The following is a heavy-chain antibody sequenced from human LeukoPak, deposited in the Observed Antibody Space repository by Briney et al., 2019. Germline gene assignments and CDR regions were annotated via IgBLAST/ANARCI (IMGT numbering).Heavy chain of an antibody. CDR2: TRNKANSYIT. D-gene: IGHD3-9*01. CDR1: GFTLSDYY. CDR3: ARALYVSTGSAFDY. V-gene: IGHV3-72*01. J-gene: IGHJ4*02. Sequence: PGGSLRLSCATSGFTLSDYYMNWVRQAPGKGLEWVGRTRNKANSYITDYAASVKGRFTISRDDSKKSLYLQMNSLKTEDTAVYYCARALYVSTGSAFDYWGQGTLVTVSS.